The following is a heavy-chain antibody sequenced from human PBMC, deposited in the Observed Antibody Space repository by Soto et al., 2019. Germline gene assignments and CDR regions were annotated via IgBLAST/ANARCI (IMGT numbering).Heavy chain of an antibody. CDR2: IIPIFGTA. J-gene: IGHJ4*02. CDR3: ARGLRYFDWFYFDY. Sequence: SVKVSCKASGGTFSSYAISWVRQAPGQGLEWMGGIIPIFGTANYAQKFQGRVTITADESTSTAYMELSSLRSEDTAVYYCARGLRYFDWFYFDYWGQGTLVTVSS. D-gene: IGHD3-9*01. V-gene: IGHV1-69*13. CDR1: GGTFSSYA.